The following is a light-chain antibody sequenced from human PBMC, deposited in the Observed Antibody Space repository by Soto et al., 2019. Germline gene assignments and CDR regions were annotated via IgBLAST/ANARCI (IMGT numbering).Light chain of an antibody. J-gene: IGLJ3*02. CDR3: QVGDNRNMV. CDR2: NDV. Sequence: SYVLTQPPSVSVAPGQTASIPCGGGNIGSRNVHWSQQRPGQAPVLIVFNDVDRPSGIPDRIYGSNSGNTATLTIRRVEAGDEADYYCQVGDNRNMVFGGGTKLTVL. CDR1: NIGSRN. V-gene: IGLV3-21*02.